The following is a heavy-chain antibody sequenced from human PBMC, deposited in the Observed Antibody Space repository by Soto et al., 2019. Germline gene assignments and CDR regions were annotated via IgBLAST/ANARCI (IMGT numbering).Heavy chain of an antibody. J-gene: IGHJ6*01. CDR3: ATSQGSSTSLEIYYSYYYGMDV. CDR2: IIPISDTT. Sequence: QVQLVQSGAEVKKPGSSVKVSCKASGGTFSSYAISWVRQAPGQGLEWMGGIIPISDTTNYAQKFQGRVTITADESTSTAYMELSSLRSEDTAVYYCATSQGSSTSLEIYYSYYYGMDVWGQGTTVTVSS. V-gene: IGHV1-69*01. CDR1: GGTFSSYA. D-gene: IGHD2-2*01.